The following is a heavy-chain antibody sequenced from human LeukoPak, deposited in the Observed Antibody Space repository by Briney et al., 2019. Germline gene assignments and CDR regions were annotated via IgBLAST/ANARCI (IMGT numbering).Heavy chain of an antibody. V-gene: IGHV3-48*03. CDR3: AKDPRRVVPAAISPITNY. Sequence: PGGSLRLSCAASGFTFSSYEMNWVRQAPGKGLEWVSYISSGSTIYYADSVKGRFTISRDNSKNTLYLQMNSLRAEDTAVYYCAKDPRRVVPAAISPITNYWGQGTLVTVSS. J-gene: IGHJ4*02. CDR1: GFTFSSYE. D-gene: IGHD2-2*01. CDR2: ISSGSTI.